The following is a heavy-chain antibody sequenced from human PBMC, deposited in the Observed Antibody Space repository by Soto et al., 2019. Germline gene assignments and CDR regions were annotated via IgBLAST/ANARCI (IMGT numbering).Heavy chain of an antibody. J-gene: IGHJ6*02. Sequence: GASVKVSRKASGYTFTSYYMHWVRQAPGQGLEWMGKINPSGGSTSYAQKFQGRVTMTSDTSTSTVYMELSSLRSEDTAVYYCAREDIIAARKSRIYYYGMDVWGQGTTVTVSS. CDR2: INPSGGST. V-gene: IGHV1-46*01. CDR1: GYTFTSYY. D-gene: IGHD6-6*01. CDR3: AREDIIAARKSRIYYYGMDV.